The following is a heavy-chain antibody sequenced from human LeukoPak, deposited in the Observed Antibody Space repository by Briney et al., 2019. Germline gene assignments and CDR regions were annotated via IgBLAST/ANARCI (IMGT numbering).Heavy chain of an antibody. CDR3: VRDRSRPNPFFDN. Sequence: KTSETLSLTCTVSGGSISSYYWSWIRQPPGKGLEWIGYIHYSGSTYYYNPSLKSRVTMSVDTAKNQFSLRLSSVSAADTAVYYCVRDRSRPNPFFDNWGQGTLVTVSS. CDR1: GGSISSYY. J-gene: IGHJ4*02. CDR2: IHYSGST. V-gene: IGHV4-30-4*08. D-gene: IGHD6-13*01.